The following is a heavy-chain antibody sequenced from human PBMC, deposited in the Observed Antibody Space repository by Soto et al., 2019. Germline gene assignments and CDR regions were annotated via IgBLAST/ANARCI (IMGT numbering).Heavy chain of an antibody. V-gene: IGHV3-33*01. D-gene: IGHD6-19*01. CDR1: GFTFSSYG. J-gene: IGHJ4*02. CDR3: ARDRDSSGWEGFDY. CDR2: IWYDGSNK. Sequence: HPGGSLRLSCAASGFTFSSYGMHWVRQAPGKGLEWVAVIWYDGSNKYYADSVKGRFTISRDNSKNTLYLQMNSLRAEDTAVYYCARDRDSSGWEGFDYWGQGTLVTVSS.